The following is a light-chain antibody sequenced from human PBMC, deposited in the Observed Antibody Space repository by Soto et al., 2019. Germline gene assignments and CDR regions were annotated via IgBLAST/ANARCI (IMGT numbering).Light chain of an antibody. J-gene: IGKJ1*01. CDR2: GAS. V-gene: IGKV3-20*01. CDR1: QSVRSSY. CDR3: QQYGSSRPT. Sequence: EIVLTQSPGTLSLSPGERATLSCRASQSVRSSYLAWYQQKPGQAPRLLIYGASSRATGIPDRFSGSGSGTDFTLTISRLEPEDFAVYYCQQYGSSRPTFGQGTKVDIK.